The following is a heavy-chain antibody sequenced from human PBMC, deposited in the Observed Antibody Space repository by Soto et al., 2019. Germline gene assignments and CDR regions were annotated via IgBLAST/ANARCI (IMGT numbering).Heavy chain of an antibody. J-gene: IGHJ4*02. CDR2: VSSSGGST. Sequence: EVQLLESGGGLVQPGGSLRLCCAASVFTFSSYAMSWVRQAPGKGLEWVLAVSSSGGSTYYADSVKGRFTISRDNSKNTLYLQMNSLRAEDTAVYYCAKYSTSWRGGQFDYWGQGTLVTVSS. V-gene: IGHV3-23*01. D-gene: IGHD6-13*01. CDR3: AKYSTSWRGGQFDY. CDR1: VFTFSSYA.